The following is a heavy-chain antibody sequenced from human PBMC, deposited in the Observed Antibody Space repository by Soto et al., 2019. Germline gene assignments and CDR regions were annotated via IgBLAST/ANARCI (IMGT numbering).Heavy chain of an antibody. CDR1: GGSFSGYY. Sequence: QVQLQQWGAGLLKPSETLSLTCAVYGGSFSGYYWSWIRQPPGKGLEWIGEINHSGSTNYNPSLKSRVTISVDTSKNQFYLKLSSVTAADTAVYYCARTLTGYWYFDLWGRGTLVTVSS. J-gene: IGHJ2*01. V-gene: IGHV4-34*01. CDR3: ARTLTGYWYFDL. D-gene: IGHD3-9*01. CDR2: INHSGST.